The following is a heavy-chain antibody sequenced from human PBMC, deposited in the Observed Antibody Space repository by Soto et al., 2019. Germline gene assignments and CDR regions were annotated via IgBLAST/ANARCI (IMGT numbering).Heavy chain of an antibody. CDR3: AKVFWEQPYYFDY. CDR2: ISGSGGST. V-gene: IGHV3-23*01. J-gene: IGHJ4*02. Sequence: PGGSLRLSCAASGCTFRSYAMSWVRQAPGKGLEWVSAISGSGGSTYYADSVKGRFTISRDNSKNTLYLQMNSLRAEDTAVYYCAKVFWEQPYYFDYWGQGTLVTVSS. D-gene: IGHD1-26*01. CDR1: GCTFRSYA.